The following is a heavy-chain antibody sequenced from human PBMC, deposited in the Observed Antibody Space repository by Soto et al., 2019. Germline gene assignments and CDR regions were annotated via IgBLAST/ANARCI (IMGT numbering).Heavy chain of an antibody. V-gene: IGHV1-69*13. CDR1: GDTFSSYS. D-gene: IGHD2-15*01. J-gene: IGHJ5*02. Sequence: SVKVSCKPSGDTFSSYSFSWVRQVPGQGLEWMGGIIPIFGAPNYAQNFQGRVTITADESTSTAYMELSSLRSEDTAVYYCARDSSGTYCSGRSCYNWFAPWVQGTLVTVSS. CDR2: IIPIFGAP. CDR3: ARDSSGTYCSGRSCYNWFAP.